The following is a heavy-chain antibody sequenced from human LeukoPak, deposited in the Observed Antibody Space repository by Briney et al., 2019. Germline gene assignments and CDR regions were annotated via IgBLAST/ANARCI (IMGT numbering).Heavy chain of an antibody. CDR2: IYYSGST. V-gene: IGHV4-59*01. D-gene: IGHD6-13*01. J-gene: IGHJ5*02. CDR3: ARDSGIAAAGTHNWFDP. CDR1: GGSISSYY. Sequence: SETLSLTCTVSGGSISSYYWSWIRQPPGKGLEWIGYIYYSGSTNYNPSLKSRVTISVDTSKNQFSLKLRSVTAADTAVYYCARDSGIAAAGTHNWFDPWGQGTLVTVSS.